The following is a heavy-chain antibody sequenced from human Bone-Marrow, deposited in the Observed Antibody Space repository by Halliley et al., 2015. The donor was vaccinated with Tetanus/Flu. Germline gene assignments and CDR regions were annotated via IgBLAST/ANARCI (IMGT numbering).Heavy chain of an antibody. CDR1: GGSITTGDYY. D-gene: IGHD3-16*01. Sequence: TLSLTCTVSGGSITTGDYYWSWIRQFPGRGLEWIGNIHSSGSTSYNPSLKSRVTISVDKTKNQFSLKMTSVTAADTAVFFCARCPKHEARDNYVAEEVDDRGRGILVAVSS. J-gene: IGHJ4*02. CDR3: ARCPKHEARDNYVAEEVDD. CDR2: IHSSGST. V-gene: IGHV4-30-4*01.